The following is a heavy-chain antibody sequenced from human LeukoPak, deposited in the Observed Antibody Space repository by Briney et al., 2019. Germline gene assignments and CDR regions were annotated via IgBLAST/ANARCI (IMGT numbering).Heavy chain of an antibody. V-gene: IGHV3-74*03. CDR3: ATFSSP. Sequence: PGGSLRLSCATSGFTFNIYWMQWVRQVPGKGLVWVSRIDSNGGGATYADSVKGRFTISRDNAKNSLYLQMDSLRAEDTAVYYCATFSSPWGQGTLVTVSS. J-gene: IGHJ5*02. D-gene: IGHD2-15*01. CDR1: GFTFNIYW. CDR2: IDSNGGGA.